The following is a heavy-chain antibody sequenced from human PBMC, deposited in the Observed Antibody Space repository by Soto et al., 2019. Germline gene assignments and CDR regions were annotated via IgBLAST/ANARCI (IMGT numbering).Heavy chain of an antibody. D-gene: IGHD2-15*01. CDR2: IYYSGLT. CDR3: VRTPTSPRRFDS. V-gene: IGHV4-61*01. J-gene: IGHJ5*01. Sequence: QVQLQESGPGLVKPSETLSLTCTVSGGSVSSGRYYWSWIRQPPGKGLEWIGYIYYSGLTNYSPSLKSRVAISIDTSKNQFSLILSSETAADTAVYYCVRTPTSPRRFDSWGQGTLLTVSS. CDR1: GGSVSSGRYY.